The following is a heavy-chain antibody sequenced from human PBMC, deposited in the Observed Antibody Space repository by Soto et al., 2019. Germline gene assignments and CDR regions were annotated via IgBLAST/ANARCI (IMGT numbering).Heavy chain of an antibody. CDR3: ARGRYCLTGRCFPNWFDS. CDR2: IYKSATT. D-gene: IGHD2-15*01. J-gene: IGHJ5*01. Sequence: SETLSLTCSVSGDSISTVDYFWAWIRQPPGQALEYIEYIYKSATTYYNPSFEGRVAISLDTSKNHFSLNVTSVTAADTAVYFCARGRYCLTGRCFPNWFDSWGQGTLVTVSS. V-gene: IGHV4-30-4*01. CDR1: GDSISTVDYF.